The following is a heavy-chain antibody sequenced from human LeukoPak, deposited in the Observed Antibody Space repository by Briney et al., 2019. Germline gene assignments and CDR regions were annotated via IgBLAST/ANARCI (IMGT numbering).Heavy chain of an antibody. CDR2: IKRDGSEK. J-gene: IGHJ3*02. Sequence: GGSLRLSCAGTGFTFSNYWMTWVRQAPGKGLEWVANIKRDGSEKHYVDSVMGRFTISRDNAMNSLYLEMSSLRVEDTAVYYCARDATPRYSGAWLDSFDIWGQGTMVTVSS. D-gene: IGHD6-19*01. CDR1: GFTFSNYW. CDR3: ARDATPRYSGAWLDSFDI. V-gene: IGHV3-7*01.